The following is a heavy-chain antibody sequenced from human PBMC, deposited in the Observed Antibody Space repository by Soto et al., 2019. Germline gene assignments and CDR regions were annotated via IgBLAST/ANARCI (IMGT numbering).Heavy chain of an antibody. Sequence: PSETLSLTCAVSGGSISSSNWWSWVRQPPGKGLEWIGEIYHSGSTSYNPSLKSRVTISVDKSKNQFSLKLSSVTAADTAVYYCARAKIVATIQGAFDIWGQGTMVTVSS. D-gene: IGHD5-12*01. CDR3: ARAKIVATIQGAFDI. CDR2: IYHSGST. J-gene: IGHJ3*02. CDR1: GGSISSSNW. V-gene: IGHV4-4*02.